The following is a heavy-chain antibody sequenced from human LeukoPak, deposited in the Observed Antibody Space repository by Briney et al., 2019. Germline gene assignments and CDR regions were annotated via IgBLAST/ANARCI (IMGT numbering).Heavy chain of an antibody. D-gene: IGHD1-26*01. CDR1: GGSISSYY. CDR2: IYYSGST. J-gene: IGHJ4*02. Sequence: PSETLSLTCTVSGGSISSYYWSWIRQPPGKGLEWIGYIYYSGSTNHNPSLKSRVTISVDTSKNQFSLKLSSVTAADTAVYYCARPKYSGSYYPFDYWGQGTLVTVSA. V-gene: IGHV4-59*01. CDR3: ARPKYSGSYYPFDY.